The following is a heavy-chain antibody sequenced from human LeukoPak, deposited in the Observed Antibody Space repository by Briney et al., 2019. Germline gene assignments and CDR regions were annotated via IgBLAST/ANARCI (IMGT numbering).Heavy chain of an antibody. CDR2: IYPGDSDT. V-gene: IGHV5-51*01. CDR1: GYSFTSYW. CDR3: ARLPPLSSSWYPPEY. Sequence: GESLKISCKGSGYSFTSYWIGWVRQMPGKGLEWMGIIYPGDSDTRYSPSFQGQVTISADKSISTAYLQWSSLKASDTAMYYCARLPPLSSSWYPPEYWGQGTLVTVSS. D-gene: IGHD6-13*01. J-gene: IGHJ4*02.